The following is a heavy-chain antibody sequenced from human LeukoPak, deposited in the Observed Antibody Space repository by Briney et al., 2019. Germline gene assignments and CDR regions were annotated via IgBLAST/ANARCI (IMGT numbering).Heavy chain of an antibody. CDR3: ARWRITMVRGVNWFDP. CDR1: GGSFSGYY. J-gene: IGHJ5*02. D-gene: IGHD3-10*01. Sequence: PSETLSLTCAVYGGSFSGYYWSWIRQPPGKGLEWIGEINHSGSTNYNPSLKSRVTISVDTSRNQFSLKLSSVTAADTAVYYCARWRITMVRGVNWFDPWGQGTLVTVSS. CDR2: INHSGST. V-gene: IGHV4-34*01.